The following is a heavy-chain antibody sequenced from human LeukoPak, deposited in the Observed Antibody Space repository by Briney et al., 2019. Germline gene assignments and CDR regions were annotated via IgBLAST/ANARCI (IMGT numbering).Heavy chain of an antibody. J-gene: IGHJ4*02. D-gene: IGHD4-17*01. CDR3: ARRGYGDYAPFDY. CDR2: IYSSGST. Sequence: GGSLRLSCAVSGFTVSSNYMSWVRQAPGKGLEWVSIIYSSGSTNYADSVRGRFTISRDNSKDTLYLQMDSLRAEDTAVYYCARRGYGDYAPFDYWGQGTLVTVSS. V-gene: IGHV3-66*04. CDR1: GFTVSSNY.